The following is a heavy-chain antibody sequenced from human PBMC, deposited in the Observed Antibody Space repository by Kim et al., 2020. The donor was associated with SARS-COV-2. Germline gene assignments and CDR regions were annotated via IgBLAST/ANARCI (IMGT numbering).Heavy chain of an antibody. Sequence: VKGRFTISRDNSKNTLYMQMNSLRAEDTAVYYCAKDRRVGIAAAGRLIDYWGQGTLVTVSS. J-gene: IGHJ4*02. V-gene: IGHV3-30*02. D-gene: IGHD6-13*01. CDR3: AKDRRVGIAAAGRLIDY.